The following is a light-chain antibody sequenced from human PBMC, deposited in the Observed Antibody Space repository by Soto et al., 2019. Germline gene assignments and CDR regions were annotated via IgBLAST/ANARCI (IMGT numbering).Light chain of an antibody. CDR3: HHNYSSII. CDR1: QDVDNNF. V-gene: IGKV3-20*01. J-gene: IGKJ4*01. CDR2: ASS. Sequence: EIVLTQSPGTLSLSPGEGATLSCRASQDVDNNFLAWYQQRPGQAPRLLIYASSRRATGIPDRFSGSGSGTDFTLTSSKVGPEDIAVFFCHHNYSSIIFGGGTKVEVK.